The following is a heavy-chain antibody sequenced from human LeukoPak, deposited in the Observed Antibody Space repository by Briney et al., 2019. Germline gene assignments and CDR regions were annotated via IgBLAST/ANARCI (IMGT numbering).Heavy chain of an antibody. CDR2: FDPEDGET. CDR3: ARGKVVTMVRGVIIIYFDY. V-gene: IGHV1-24*01. CDR1: GYTLTELS. Sequence: ASVKVSCKVSGYTLTELSMHWVRQAPGKGLEWMGGFDPEDGETIYAQKFQGRVTMTEDTSTDTAYMELSSLRSEDTAVYYCARGKVVTMVRGVIIIYFDYWGQGTLVTVSS. D-gene: IGHD3-10*01. J-gene: IGHJ4*02.